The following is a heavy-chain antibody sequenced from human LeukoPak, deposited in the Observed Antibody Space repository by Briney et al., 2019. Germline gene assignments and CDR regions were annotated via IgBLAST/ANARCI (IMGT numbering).Heavy chain of an antibody. CDR3: ARGPIVVVPAARGIADY. CDR1: GGPFSSYA. V-gene: IGHV1-69*04. CDR2: IIPVLCIA. Sequence: SVKVSCKASGGPFSSYAISRVRQAPGHGLEWMGRIIPVLCIANYTQKFQGRVTITADKSTSTAYMELSSLRSEDTAVYYGARGPIVVVPAARGIADYWGQGILVTVSS. D-gene: IGHD2-2*01. J-gene: IGHJ4*02.